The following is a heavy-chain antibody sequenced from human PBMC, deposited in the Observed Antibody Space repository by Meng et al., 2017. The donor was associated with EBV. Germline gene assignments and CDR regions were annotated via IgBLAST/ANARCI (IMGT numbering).Heavy chain of an antibody. V-gene: IGHV3-21*01. CDR1: GLTFSSYS. J-gene: IGHJ4*02. CDR2: ISSIISYI. D-gene: IGHD4-17*01. CDR3: ARNRGNGDYYFDY. Sequence: SVGCRFKLGGSLAPALASSGLTFSSYSRNWVSQVPGKGLEWVSSISSIISYIYYADSVKGRFTISRDNAKNSLYLQMNSLRAEDTAVYYCARNRGNGDYYFDYWGQGTLVTVSS.